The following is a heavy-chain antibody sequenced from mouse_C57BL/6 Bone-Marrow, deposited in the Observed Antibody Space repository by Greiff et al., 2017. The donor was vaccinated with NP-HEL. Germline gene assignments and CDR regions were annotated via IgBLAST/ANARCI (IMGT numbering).Heavy chain of an antibody. CDR2: ISYDGSN. D-gene: IGHD2-4*01. Sequence: VQLQQSGPGLVKPSQSLSLTCSVTGYSITSGYYWNWIRQFPGNKLEWMGYISYDGSNNYNPSLKNRISITRDTSKNQFFLKLNSVTTEDTATYYCAREGVYDYDCWGQGTTLTVSS. J-gene: IGHJ2*01. V-gene: IGHV3-6*01. CDR1: GYSITSGYY. CDR3: AREGVYDYDC.